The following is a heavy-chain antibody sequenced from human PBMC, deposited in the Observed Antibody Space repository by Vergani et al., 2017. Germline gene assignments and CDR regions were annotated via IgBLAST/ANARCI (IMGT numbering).Heavy chain of an antibody. J-gene: IGHJ3*02. D-gene: IGHD3-10*01. CDR1: GFTFSSYA. CDR2: ISGSGGST. V-gene: IGHV3-23*01. CDR3: AKDQELWFGDMGAFDI. Sequence: EVQLLESGGGLVQPGGSLRLSCAASGFTFSSYAMSWVRQAPGKGLEWVSAISGSGGSTYYADSVKGRFTISRDNSKNTLFLQMNSLRAEDTAVYYCAKDQELWFGDMGAFDIWGQGTMVTVSS.